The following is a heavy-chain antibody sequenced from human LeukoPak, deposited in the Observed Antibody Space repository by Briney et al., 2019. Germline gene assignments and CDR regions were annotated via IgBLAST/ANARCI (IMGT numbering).Heavy chain of an antibody. Sequence: GGSLRLSCAASGFTFSTYNMNWVRQAPGKGLEWVSSITSSSSYTFYADSVKGRFTISRDNAKSSLYLQMNSLRAEDTAIYYCARDPYNGNYGDFYYYYMDVWGKGTTVTISS. CDR2: ITSSSSYT. V-gene: IGHV3-21*01. D-gene: IGHD1-26*01. CDR1: GFTFSTYN. CDR3: ARDPYNGNYGDFYYYYMDV. J-gene: IGHJ6*03.